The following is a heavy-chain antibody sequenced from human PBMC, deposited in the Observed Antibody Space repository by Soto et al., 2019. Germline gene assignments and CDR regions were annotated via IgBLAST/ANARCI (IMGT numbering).Heavy chain of an antibody. CDR2: ITWDGGNT. V-gene: IGHV3-43*01. CDR3: AKTRAPLIAVAALFDY. J-gene: IGHJ4*02. D-gene: IGHD6-19*01. Sequence: GGSLRLSCAASGFTFDDYTMHWVRQAPGKGLEWVSLITWDGGNTYYADSVKGRFTISRDNSKNSLYLQMNSLRTEDTALYYCAKTRAPLIAVAALFDYWGQGTLVTVSS. CDR1: GFTFDDYT.